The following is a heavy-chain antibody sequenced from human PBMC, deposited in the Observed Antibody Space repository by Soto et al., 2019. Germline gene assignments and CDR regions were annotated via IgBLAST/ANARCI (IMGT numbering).Heavy chain of an antibody. J-gene: IGHJ4*02. V-gene: IGHV3-7*03. CDR1: GFTLSSFW. D-gene: IGHD1-26*01. CDR2: IKEDGSEK. Sequence: EVQLVESGGGLVQPGGSLRLSCAASGFTLSSFWMSWVHQAPGKGLEWVASIKEDGSEKTYVDSVKGRFSISRDNAKNSLYLQMNSLRAEDAAVYYCASYRTLGCWGQGTPVTVSS. CDR3: ASYRTLGC.